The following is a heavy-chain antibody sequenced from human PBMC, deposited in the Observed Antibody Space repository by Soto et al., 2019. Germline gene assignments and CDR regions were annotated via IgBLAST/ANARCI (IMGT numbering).Heavy chain of an antibody. CDR1: GFTFSSYA. J-gene: IGHJ4*02. D-gene: IGHD1-20*01. Sequence: EVQLLESGGGLVQPGGSLRLSCAASGFTFSSYAMSWVRQAPGKGLELVSAISGSGGSTYYADSVKGRFTISRDNSKNTLYLQMNSLRAEDTAVYYCAPSLRGNIKPDYWGQGTLVTVSS. CDR2: ISGSGGST. V-gene: IGHV3-23*01. CDR3: APSLRGNIKPDY.